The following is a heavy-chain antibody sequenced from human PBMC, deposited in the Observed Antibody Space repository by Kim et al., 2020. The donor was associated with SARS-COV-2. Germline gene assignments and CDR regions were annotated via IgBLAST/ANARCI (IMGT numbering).Heavy chain of an antibody. CDR1: GCSISSSSYY. CDR2: IYSSGST. Sequence: SETLSLTCTVSGCSISSSSYYWGWIRQPPGKGLEWIGSIYSSGSTYYNPSLKSRVTISVDTSKNQFSLKLSSVTAADTAVYYCATTPSRASSCSRTCCSNCFDYWGQGTLVTVSS. V-gene: IGHV4-39*01. J-gene: IGHJ4*02. CDR3: ATTPSRASSCSRTCCSNCFDY. D-gene: IGHD2-2*01.